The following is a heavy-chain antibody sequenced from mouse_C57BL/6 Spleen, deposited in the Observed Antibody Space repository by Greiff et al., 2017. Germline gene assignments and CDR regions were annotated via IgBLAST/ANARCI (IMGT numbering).Heavy chain of an antibody. Sequence: VQRVESGGGLVKPGGSLKLSCAASGFTFSSYAMSWVRQTPEKRLEWVATISDGGSYTYYPDNVKGRFTISRDNAKNNLYLQMSHLKSEDTAMYYCAREAAQAPDYWGQGTTLTVSS. CDR1: GFTFSSYA. CDR2: ISDGGSYT. CDR3: AREAAQAPDY. V-gene: IGHV5-4*01. D-gene: IGHD3-2*02. J-gene: IGHJ2*01.